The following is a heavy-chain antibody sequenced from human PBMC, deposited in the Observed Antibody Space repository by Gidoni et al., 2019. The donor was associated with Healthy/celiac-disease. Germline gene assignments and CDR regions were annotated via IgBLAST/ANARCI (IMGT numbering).Heavy chain of an antibody. CDR1: GFPFSSYA. CDR2: ISGSGGST. V-gene: IGHV3-23*01. Sequence: EVQLLESGGGLVQPGGSLRLSCAASGFPFSSYAMSWVRQAPGKGLEWVSAISGSGGSTYYADSVKGRFTISRDNSKNTLYLQMNSLRAEDTAVYYCAKGRGSGSYYKVGYFDYWGQGTLVTVSS. CDR3: AKGRGSGSYYKVGYFDY. D-gene: IGHD1-26*01. J-gene: IGHJ4*02.